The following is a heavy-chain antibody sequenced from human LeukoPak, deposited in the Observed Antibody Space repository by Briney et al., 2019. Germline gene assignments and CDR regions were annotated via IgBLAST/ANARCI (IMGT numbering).Heavy chain of an antibody. J-gene: IGHJ4*02. CDR2: IYITESA. Sequence: SETLSLTCTVSGGSISSGSYCWTWIRQPAGKGLEWIGRIYITESANYNSSLESRVTILVDTSKNQFSLKLSSVTAADTAIYYCARSRERICSNPPCYVDLQATWGQGALVTVSP. D-gene: IGHD2-2*01. CDR3: ARSRERICSNPPCYVDLQAT. CDR1: GGSISSGSYC. V-gene: IGHV4-61*02.